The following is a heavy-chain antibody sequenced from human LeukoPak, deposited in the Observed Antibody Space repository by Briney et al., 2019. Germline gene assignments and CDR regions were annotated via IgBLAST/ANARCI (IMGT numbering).Heavy chain of an antibody. CDR2: IRYDGSNK. CDR3: AKDDYKNWFDP. V-gene: IGHV3-30*02. J-gene: IGHJ5*02. D-gene: IGHD4-11*01. CDR1: TTTIYY. Sequence: TTTIYYWGWVRQAPGKGLEWVAFIRYDGSNKYYADSVKGRFTISRGNSKNTLYLQMNSLRAEDTAVYYCAKDDYKNWFDPWGQGTLVTVSS.